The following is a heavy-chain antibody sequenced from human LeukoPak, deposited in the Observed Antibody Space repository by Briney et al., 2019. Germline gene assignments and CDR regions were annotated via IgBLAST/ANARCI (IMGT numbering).Heavy chain of an antibody. V-gene: IGHV3-23*01. CDR2: ISGSGGST. J-gene: IGHJ4*02. Sequence: GGSLRLSCAASGFTFSSYAMSWVRQAPGKGLEWVSAISGSGGSTYYADSVKGRFTISRDNAKNSLYLQMNSLRAEDTAVYYCARDGRGGHNDFWGQGTLITVSS. D-gene: IGHD4-23*01. CDR1: GFTFSSYA. CDR3: ARDGRGGHNDF.